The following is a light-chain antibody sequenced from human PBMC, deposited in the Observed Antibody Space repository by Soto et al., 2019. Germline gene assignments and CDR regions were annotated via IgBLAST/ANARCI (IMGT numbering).Light chain of an antibody. J-gene: IGLJ3*02. Sequence: QSVLTQPASVSGSPGQSITISCTGTSSDVGSYNLVSWYQQHPGKAPKLMIYEGSKRPSGVSNRFSGSKSGNTASLTISGLQAEDEADYYRCSYAGSSTWVFGGGTKVTVL. CDR1: SSDVGSYNL. CDR3: CSYAGSSTWV. V-gene: IGLV2-23*01. CDR2: EGS.